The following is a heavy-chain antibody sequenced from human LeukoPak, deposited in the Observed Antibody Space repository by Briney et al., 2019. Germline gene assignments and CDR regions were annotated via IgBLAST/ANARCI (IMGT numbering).Heavy chain of an antibody. CDR1: GGSISSYY. Sequence: ASETLSLTCTVSGGSISSYYWSWIRQPPGKGLEWIGYIYYSGSTNYNPSLKSRVTISVDTSENQLSLKLSSVTAADTAVYYCAKVLRYFDWSNPYYGMDVWGQGITVTVSS. J-gene: IGHJ6*02. CDR3: AKVLRYFDWSNPYYGMDV. D-gene: IGHD3-9*01. CDR2: IYYSGST. V-gene: IGHV4-59*01.